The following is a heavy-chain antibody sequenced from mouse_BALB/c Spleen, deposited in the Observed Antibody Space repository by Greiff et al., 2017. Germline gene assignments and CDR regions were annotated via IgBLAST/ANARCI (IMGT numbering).Heavy chain of an antibody. CDR3: AREIYYGHWYFDV. D-gene: IGHD2-1*01. Sequence: QVQLKESGPGLVAPSQSLSITCTVSGFSLTGYGVNWVRQPPGKGLEWLGMIWGDGSTDYNSALKSRLSISKDNSKSQVFLKMNSLQTDDTARYYCAREIYYGHWYFDVWGAGTTVTVSS. CDR2: IWGDGST. V-gene: IGHV2-6-7*01. J-gene: IGHJ1*01. CDR1: GFSLTGYG.